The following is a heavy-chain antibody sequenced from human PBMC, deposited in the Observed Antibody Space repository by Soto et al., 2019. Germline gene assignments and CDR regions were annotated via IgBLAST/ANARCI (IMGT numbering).Heavy chain of an antibody. Sequence: EVQLVESGGGLVKPGGSLRLSCAASGFTFSSYSMNWVRQAPGKGLEWVSSISSSSSYIYYADSVKGRFTISRDNAKNSLYLQMNSLRAEDTAVYYCARETGVVATIGIDYWGQGTLVTVSS. V-gene: IGHV3-21*01. CDR3: ARETGVVATIGIDY. CDR1: GFTFSSYS. D-gene: IGHD5-12*01. CDR2: ISSSSSYI. J-gene: IGHJ4*02.